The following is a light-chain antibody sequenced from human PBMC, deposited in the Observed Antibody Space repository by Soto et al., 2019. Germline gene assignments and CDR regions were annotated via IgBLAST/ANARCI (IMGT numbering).Light chain of an antibody. CDR1: QSVRSTF. Sequence: VLPQSPDTLSLSPGDRATLSCRASQSVRSTFLAWYQQKPGQAPRLLIYGASNRAAGIPERFSGSASGTEFTLTISRLEPDDSATYYCQQLFMYPPTFGPGTKVDIK. V-gene: IGKV3-20*01. CDR2: GAS. CDR3: QQLFMYPPT. J-gene: IGKJ3*01.